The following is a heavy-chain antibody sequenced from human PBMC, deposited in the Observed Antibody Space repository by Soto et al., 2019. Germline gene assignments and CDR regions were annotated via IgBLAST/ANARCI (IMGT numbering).Heavy chain of an antibody. CDR3: ARVPFESSYGSGSYRRDYFDY. CDR1: GGSVSSGSYY. CDR2: IYYSGST. J-gene: IGHJ4*02. V-gene: IGHV4-61*01. D-gene: IGHD3-10*01. Sequence: SETLSLTCTVSGGSVSSGSYYWSWIRQPPGKGLEWIGYIYYSGSTNYNPSLKSRVTITVDTSKNQFSLKLSSVTAADTAVYYCARVPFESSYGSGSYRRDYFDYWGQGTLVTVSS.